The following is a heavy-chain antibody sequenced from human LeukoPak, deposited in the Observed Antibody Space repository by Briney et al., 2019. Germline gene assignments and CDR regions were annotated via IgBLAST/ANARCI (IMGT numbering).Heavy chain of an antibody. CDR2: ISAYNGTT. CDR3: VSTPGYCSGGSCKPLTDFDY. D-gene: IGHD2-15*01. CDR1: GYTFTGYY. J-gene: IGHJ4*02. Sequence: ASLKVSCKASGYTFTGYYMHWVRQAPGPRLEWMGWISAYNGTTNYAQKLQGRVTMTTDTSTSTAYMELRSLRSDDTAVYYCVSTPGYCSGGSCKPLTDFDYWGQGTLVTVSS. V-gene: IGHV1-18*04.